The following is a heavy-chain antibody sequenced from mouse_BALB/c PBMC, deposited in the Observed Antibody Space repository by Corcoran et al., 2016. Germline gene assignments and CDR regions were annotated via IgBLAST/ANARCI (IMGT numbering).Heavy chain of an antibody. CDR3: ARWDWYFDV. CDR2: IDPANGNT. CDR1: GFYIKDTY. V-gene: IGHV14-3*02. J-gene: IGHJ1*01. Sequence: EVQLQQSGAELVKPGASVKLSCTASGFYIKDTYMHWGKQRPEQGLEWIGRIDPANGNTKYDPKFQGKATITADTSSNTAYLQLSSLTSEDTAVYYCARWDWYFDVWGAGTTVTVSS.